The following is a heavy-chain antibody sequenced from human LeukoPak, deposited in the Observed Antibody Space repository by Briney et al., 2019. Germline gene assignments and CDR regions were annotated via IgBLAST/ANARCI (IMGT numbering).Heavy chain of an antibody. Sequence: SETLSLTCTVSGGSISTSNYYWGWIRQPPGKGLEWIGNIFYSGSTYYSPSLKSRVTISLDTSRNQFSLKLSSVTAADTAVYYCAVLPWFGESPGNWGQGTLVTVSS. CDR3: AVLPWFGESPGN. J-gene: IGHJ4*02. V-gene: IGHV4-39*01. D-gene: IGHD3-10*01. CDR1: GGSISTSNYY. CDR2: IFYSGST.